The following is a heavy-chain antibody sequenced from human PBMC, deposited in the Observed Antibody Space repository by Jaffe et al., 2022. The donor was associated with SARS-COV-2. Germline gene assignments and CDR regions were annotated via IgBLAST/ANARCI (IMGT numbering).Heavy chain of an antibody. D-gene: IGHD3-10*01. CDR3: ARDMVRGVIDY. CDR1: GYTFTSYF. CDR2: INPSGGST. J-gene: IGHJ4*02. Sequence: QVQLVQSGAEVKKPGASVMVSCKASGYTFTSYFLHWVRQAPGQGLEWMGIINPSGGSTTYAQNFQGRVTMTRDTSTSTVYMELSSLRSEDSAVYYCARDMVRGVIDYWGQGTLVTVSS. V-gene: IGHV1-46*01.